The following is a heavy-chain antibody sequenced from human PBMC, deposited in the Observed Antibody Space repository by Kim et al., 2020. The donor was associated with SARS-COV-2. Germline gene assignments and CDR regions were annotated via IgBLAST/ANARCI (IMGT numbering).Heavy chain of an antibody. CDR2: SGGT. V-gene: IGHV4-59*01. D-gene: IGHD2-21*01. J-gene: IGHJ4*02. CDR3: ARDLIPRI. Sequence: SGGTNYNPSLKSRVTISVDTSKNQFSLKLNSVTAADTAMYYCARDLIPRIWGQGTLVTVFS.